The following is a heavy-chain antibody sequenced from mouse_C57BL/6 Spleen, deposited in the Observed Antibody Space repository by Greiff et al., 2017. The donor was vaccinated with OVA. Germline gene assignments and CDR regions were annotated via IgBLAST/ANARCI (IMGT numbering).Heavy chain of an antibody. J-gene: IGHJ2*01. CDR2: IYPGGGYT. V-gene: IGHV1-63*01. D-gene: IGHD2-12*01. Sequence: VQLQESGAELVRPGTSVKMSCKASGYTFTNYWIGWAKQRPGHGLEWIGDIYPGGGYTNYNEKFKGKATLTADKSSSTAYMQFSSLTSEDSAIYYCARYDFEGPYYFDYWGQGTTLTVSS. CDR1: GYTFTNYW. CDR3: ARYDFEGPYYFDY.